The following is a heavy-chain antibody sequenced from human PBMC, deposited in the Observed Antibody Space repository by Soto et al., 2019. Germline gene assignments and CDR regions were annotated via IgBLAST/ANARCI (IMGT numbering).Heavy chain of an antibody. CDR3: ARCLWFGESNRLYYYYYGMDV. CDR2: IWYDGSNK. Sequence: PGGSLRLSCAASGFTFSSYGMHWVRQAPGKGLEWVAVIWYDGSNKYYADSVKGRFTISRDNSKNTLYLQMNSLRAEDTAVYYCARCLWFGESNRLYYYYYGMDVWGQGTTVTVSS. D-gene: IGHD3-10*01. V-gene: IGHV3-33*01. J-gene: IGHJ6*02. CDR1: GFTFSSYG.